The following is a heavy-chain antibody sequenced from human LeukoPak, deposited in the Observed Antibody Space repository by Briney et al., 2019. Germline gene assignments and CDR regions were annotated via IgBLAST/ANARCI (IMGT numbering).Heavy chain of an antibody. J-gene: IGHJ5*02. D-gene: IGHD3-22*01. CDR2: INHSGST. V-gene: IGHV4-34*01. CDR3: ASRDSSGYYTPWFDP. CDR1: GGSFSGYY. Sequence: SETLSLTCAVYGGSFSGYYWSWIRQPPGKGLEWIGEINHSGSTNYNPSLKSRVTISVDTSKNQFSLKLSSVTAADTAVYYCASRDSSGYYTPWFDPWGQGTLVTVSS.